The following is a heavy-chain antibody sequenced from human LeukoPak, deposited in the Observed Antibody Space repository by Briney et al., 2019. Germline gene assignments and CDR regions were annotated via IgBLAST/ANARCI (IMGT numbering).Heavy chain of an antibody. CDR1: GGSFSGYY. CDR3: ARVDWDSSSWATRFDP. CDR2: INHSGST. D-gene: IGHD6-13*01. Sequence: PSETLSLTCAVYGGSFSGYYWSWIRQPPGKGLEWIGEINHSGSTNYNPSLKSRVTISVDTSKNQFSLKLSSVTAADTAVYYCARVDWDSSSWATRFDPWGQGTLVTVSS. V-gene: IGHV4-34*01. J-gene: IGHJ5*02.